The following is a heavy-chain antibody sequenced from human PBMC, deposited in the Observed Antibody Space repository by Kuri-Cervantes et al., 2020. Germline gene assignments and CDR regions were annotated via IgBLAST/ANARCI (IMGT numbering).Heavy chain of an antibody. CDR1: GYTFTSYG. Sequence: GGSLRLSCKASGYTFTSYGISWVRQAPGQGLEWMGWISAYNGNTNYAQKLQGRVTMTTDTSTSTAYMELRSLRSDDTAVCYCARCQAIYALPGHPPPYGKDVWGQGTTVTVSS. J-gene: IGHJ6*02. CDR3: ARCQAIYALPGHPPPYGKDV. CDR2: ISAYNGNT. V-gene: IGHV1-18*01. D-gene: IGHD2/OR15-2a*01.